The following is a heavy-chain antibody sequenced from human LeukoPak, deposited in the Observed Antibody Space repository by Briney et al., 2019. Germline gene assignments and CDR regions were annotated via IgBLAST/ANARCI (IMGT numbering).Heavy chain of an antibody. V-gene: IGHV1-18*01. J-gene: IGHJ4*02. Sequence: ASVKVSCKASGYTFTSYGISWVRQAPGQGLEWMGWISAYNGNTNHAQKLQGRVTMTTDTSTSTAYMELRSLRSDDTAVYYCARVWFGSGDYNPLDYWGQGTLVTVSS. CDR3: ARVWFGSGDYNPLDY. CDR2: ISAYNGNT. D-gene: IGHD4-17*01. CDR1: GYTFTSYG.